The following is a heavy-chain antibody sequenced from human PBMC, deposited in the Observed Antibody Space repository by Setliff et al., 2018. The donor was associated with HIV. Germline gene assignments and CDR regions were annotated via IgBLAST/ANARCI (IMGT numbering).Heavy chain of an antibody. D-gene: IGHD3-3*01. CDR2: ITSAGTI. CDR3: ARVRGRGYYTLLYYFDD. CDR1: EFTFSDYS. Sequence: SLRLSCTASEFTFSDYSMSWVRQAPGKGLEWVSYITSAGTIYYADSARGRFTISRDNAKNSLYLQMNSLRAEDTAVYYCARVRGRGYYTLLYYFDDWGQGTLVTVSS. J-gene: IGHJ4*02. V-gene: IGHV3-11*01.